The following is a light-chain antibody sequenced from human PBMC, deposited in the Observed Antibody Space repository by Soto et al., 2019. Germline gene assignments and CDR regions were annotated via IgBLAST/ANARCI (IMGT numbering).Light chain of an antibody. J-gene: IGKJ1*01. Sequence: EIVMTQSPATLSVSPGERATLSCRASQSVTSNFAWYQQKPGQAPRLLIYGASTRATGIPVRFSGSGSGTEFTLTISSLQSEDFAVYYCQQYNNWPRTFGQGTKVDSK. CDR2: GAS. V-gene: IGKV3-15*01. CDR1: QSVTSN. CDR3: QQYNNWPRT.